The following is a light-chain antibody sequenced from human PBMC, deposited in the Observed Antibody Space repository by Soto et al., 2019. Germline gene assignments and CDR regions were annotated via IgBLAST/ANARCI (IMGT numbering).Light chain of an antibody. CDR1: ENINSY. CDR2: AAS. CDR3: QQSYSRLVT. V-gene: IGKV1-39*01. Sequence: DIQMTQSPSSLSASVEDRVTITCRASENINSYLNWYQQKPGKAPKLLIYAASSLQSGVPSRFSGSGSETVFTLTINNLQPEDSATYYCQQSYSRLVTFGQGTKVEIK. J-gene: IGKJ1*01.